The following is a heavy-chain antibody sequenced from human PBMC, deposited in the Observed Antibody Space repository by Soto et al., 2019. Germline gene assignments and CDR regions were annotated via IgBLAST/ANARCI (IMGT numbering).Heavy chain of an antibody. V-gene: IGHV3-30*18. CDR3: AKDRIAAAGNLHY. D-gene: IGHD6-13*01. CDR1: GFTFSLYG. J-gene: IGHJ4*02. CDR2: ISYDGSNK. Sequence: QVQLVESGGGVVQPGRSLRLYCAASGFTFSLYGMHWVRQAPGKGLGWVAVISYDGSNKYYADSVKGRFTISRDNSKNTLYLQMNSLRAEDTAVYYCAKDRIAAAGNLHYWGQGTLVTVSS.